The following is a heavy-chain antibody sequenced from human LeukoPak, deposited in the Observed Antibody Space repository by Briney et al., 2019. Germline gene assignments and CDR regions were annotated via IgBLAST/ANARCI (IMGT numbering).Heavy chain of an antibody. Sequence: GGPLRLSCAASGFTFSRYWMSWVRQAPGKGVEWVANIKQDGSEKYYVDSVKGRFTISRDNAKNSLYLQMNSLRAEDTAVYYCARDTWQRHDAFDIWGQGTMVTVSS. CDR3: ARDTWQRHDAFDI. V-gene: IGHV3-7*01. D-gene: IGHD5-24*01. CDR1: GFTFSRYW. J-gene: IGHJ3*02. CDR2: IKQDGSEK.